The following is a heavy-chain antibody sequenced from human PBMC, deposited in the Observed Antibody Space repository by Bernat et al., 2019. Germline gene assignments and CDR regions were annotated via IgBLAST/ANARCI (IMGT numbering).Heavy chain of an antibody. V-gene: IGHV3-66*01. CDR2: IYSGGST. CDR1: GFTVSSNY. D-gene: IGHD3-9*01. CDR3: ARRGDYDILTGYFY. Sequence: EVQLVESGGGLVQPRGSLRLSCAASGFTVSSNYMSWVRQAPGKGLEWVSVIYSGGSTYYADSVKGRFTISRDNSKNTLYLQMNSLRAEDTAVYYCARRGDYDILTGYFYWGQGTLVTVSS. J-gene: IGHJ4*02.